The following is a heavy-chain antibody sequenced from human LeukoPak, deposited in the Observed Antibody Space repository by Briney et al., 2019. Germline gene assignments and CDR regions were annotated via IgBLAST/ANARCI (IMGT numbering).Heavy chain of an antibody. CDR1: GGSISSSGSY. J-gene: IGHJ5*02. Sequence: SETLSLACTVSGGSISSSGSYWGWIRQPPGKGLEWIGSIYYSGNTYNPSLKSRVTISVDSSKNQFSLNLTSVNAADTAVYYCARVMAARREDLNWFDPWGQGTLVTVSS. CDR3: ARVMAARREDLNWFDP. D-gene: IGHD6-6*01. CDR2: IYYSGNT. V-gene: IGHV4-39*07.